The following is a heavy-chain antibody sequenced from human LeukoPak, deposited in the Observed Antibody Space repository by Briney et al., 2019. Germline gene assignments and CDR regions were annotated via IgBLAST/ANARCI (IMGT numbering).Heavy chain of an antibody. V-gene: IGHV1-8*01. D-gene: IGHD5-12*01. J-gene: IGHJ4*02. Sequence: ASVKVSCKASGYTFTSYDINWVRQATGQGLEWMGWMNPNSGNTGYAQKFQGRVTMTRNTSIRTAYMELSSMRSEDTAVYYCARTLPVAPPGVAYWGQRTLVAVSS. CDR1: GYTFTSYD. CDR2: MNPNSGNT. CDR3: ARTLPVAPPGVAY.